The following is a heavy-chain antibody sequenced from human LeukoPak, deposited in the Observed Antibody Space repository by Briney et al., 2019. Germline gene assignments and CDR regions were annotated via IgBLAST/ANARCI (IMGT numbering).Heavy chain of an antibody. D-gene: IGHD6-19*01. CDR3: TRLPVGITVAGTDY. J-gene: IGHJ4*02. V-gene: IGHV3-73*01. CDR2: IRSKANSYAT. CDR1: GFTFSGSA. Sequence: GGSLRLSCAASGFTFSGSAMHWVRQASGKGLEWVGRIRSKANSYATAYAASVKGKFTISRDDSKNTAYLQMNSLKTEDTAVYYCTRLPVGITVAGTDYWGQGTLVTVSA.